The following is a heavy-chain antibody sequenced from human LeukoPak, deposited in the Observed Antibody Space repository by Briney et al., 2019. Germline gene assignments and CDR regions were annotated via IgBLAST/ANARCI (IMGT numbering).Heavy chain of an antibody. V-gene: IGHV1-2*02. CDR3: ARSYYDSSGQFDY. D-gene: IGHD3-22*01. J-gene: IGHJ4*02. CDR2: INPNGGGT. Sequence: ASVKLSCKASGYTFVGYYMNWVRQAPGQRLEWMGWINPNGGGTKYVQKFQGRVTMTRDTSISTAYMELSRLRVDDTAVYYCARSYYDSSGQFDYWGQGTLVTVSS. CDR1: GYTFVGYY.